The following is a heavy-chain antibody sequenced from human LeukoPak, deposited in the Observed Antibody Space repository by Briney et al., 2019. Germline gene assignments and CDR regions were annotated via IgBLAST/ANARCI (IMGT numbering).Heavy chain of an antibody. Sequence: SGTLSLTCTVSGGSISSSSYYWGWIRQPPGKGLEWIGSIYYSGSTYYNPSIKSRVTISVDTSKNQFSLKLSSVTAADTAVYYCARARQGRGRDGYDYWGQGTLVTVSS. CDR3: ARARQGRGRDGYDY. CDR2: IYYSGST. V-gene: IGHV4-39*01. J-gene: IGHJ4*02. D-gene: IGHD5-24*01. CDR1: GGSISSSSYY.